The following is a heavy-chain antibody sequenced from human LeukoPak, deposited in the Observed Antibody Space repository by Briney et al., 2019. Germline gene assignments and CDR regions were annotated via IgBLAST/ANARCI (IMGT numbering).Heavy chain of an antibody. Sequence: SETLSLTCTVSGGSISSYYWSWIRQPPGKGLDRSGYIYYSGSTNYNPSLKSRVTISVDTSKNQFSLKLSSVPAADTAVYYCARQWYSSSWYYFDYWGQGTLVTVSS. CDR1: GGSISSYY. J-gene: IGHJ4*02. CDR2: IYYSGST. D-gene: IGHD6-13*01. V-gene: IGHV4-59*08. CDR3: ARQWYSSSWYYFDY.